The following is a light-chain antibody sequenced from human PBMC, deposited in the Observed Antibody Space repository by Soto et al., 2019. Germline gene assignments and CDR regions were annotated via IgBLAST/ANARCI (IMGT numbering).Light chain of an antibody. V-gene: IGLV8-61*01. CDR2: STN. J-gene: IGLJ3*02. CDR3: ALYLGGGITV. CDR1: SGSVSITSY. Sequence: QAVVTQEPSISVSPGGTVTLTCGLTSGSVSITSYPSWFQQTPGQAPRTLIYSTNTRSSGVSDRFSGSILGSNAALTITGAQAADESHYYCALYLGGGITVFGGGTQLTVL.